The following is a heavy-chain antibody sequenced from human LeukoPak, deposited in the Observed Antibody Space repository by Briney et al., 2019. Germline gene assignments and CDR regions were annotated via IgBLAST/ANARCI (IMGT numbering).Heavy chain of an antibody. CDR2: ISYDGSNK. V-gene: IGHV3-30-3*01. CDR1: GFTFSSYA. CDR3: ASKFY. J-gene: IGHJ4*02. Sequence: GRSLRLSCAASGFTFSSYAMHWVRQAPGKGLEWVAVISYDGSNKYYADSVKGRFTISRDNSKNTLYLQMNSLRAEDTAVYYCASKFYWGQRTLVTVSS.